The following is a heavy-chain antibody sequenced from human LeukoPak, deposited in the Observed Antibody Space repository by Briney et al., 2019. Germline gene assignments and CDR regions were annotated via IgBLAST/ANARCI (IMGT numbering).Heavy chain of an antibody. D-gene: IGHD4/OR15-4a*01. CDR1: GYTFTSYY. CDR3: TKPLNDAFDI. Sequence: WASVKVSCKASGYTFTSYYMHWVRQAPGQGLEWMGIINPSGGSTSYAHKFQGRVTMTRDTSTSTVYMELSSLRSEDTAVYYCTKPLNDAFDIWGQGTMVTVSS. CDR2: INPSGGST. V-gene: IGHV1-46*01. J-gene: IGHJ3*02.